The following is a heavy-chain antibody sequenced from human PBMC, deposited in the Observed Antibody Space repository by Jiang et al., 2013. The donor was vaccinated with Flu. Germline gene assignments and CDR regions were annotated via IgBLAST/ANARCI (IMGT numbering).Heavy chain of an antibody. CDR1: GFTFSSYW. CDR3: ARDLKSSGFDY. J-gene: IGHJ4*02. D-gene: IGHD6-19*01. Sequence: QLVESGGGLVQPGGSLRLSCAASGFTFSSYWMHWVRQASGKGLVWVSRVNTDGSGTSYANSVKGRFTISRDNAKNTLYLQMNSLRAEDTAVYYCARDLKSSGFDYWGQGTLVTVSS. V-gene: IGHV3-74*01. CDR2: VNTDGSGT.